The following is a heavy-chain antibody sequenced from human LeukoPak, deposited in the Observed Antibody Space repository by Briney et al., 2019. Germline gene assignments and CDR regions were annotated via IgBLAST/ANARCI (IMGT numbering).Heavy chain of an antibody. CDR3: AKRTMSAFDS. CDR1: GFTFRTYA. Sequence: PAGSLRLSCTASGFTFRTYAMNWVRQAPGKGLEWLSGISGSGNGTYYADSVKGRFIISRDNSKNMVYLQMNSLTVEDTATYYCAKRTMSAFDSWGQGTLLIVSS. CDR2: ISGSGNGT. V-gene: IGHV3-23*01. J-gene: IGHJ4*02.